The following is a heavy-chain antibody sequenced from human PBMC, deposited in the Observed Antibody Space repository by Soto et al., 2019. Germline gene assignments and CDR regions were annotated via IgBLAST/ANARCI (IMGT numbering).Heavy chain of an antibody. CDR2: ISGSGGST. Sequence: EVQLLESGGGLVQPGGSLRLSCAASGFTFSSYAMSWVRQAPGKGLEWVSAISGSGGSTYYADSVKGRFTISRDTSKNTLYLQMNSLRAEDTAVYYCAKATDYVWGSYRSDYNWFDPWGQGTLVTVSS. D-gene: IGHD3-16*02. CDR3: AKATDYVWGSYRSDYNWFDP. J-gene: IGHJ5*02. CDR1: GFTFSSYA. V-gene: IGHV3-23*01.